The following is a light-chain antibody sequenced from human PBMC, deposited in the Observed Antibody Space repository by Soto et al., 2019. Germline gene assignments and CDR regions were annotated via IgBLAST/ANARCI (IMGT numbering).Light chain of an antibody. Sequence: QAVVTQEPSFSVSPGGTVTLTCGLSSGSVSTSYYPSWYQQTPGQAPRTLIYSTNTRSSGVPDRFSGSILGNKAALTITGAQADDASDYYCVLYMGSGIQVFGGGTKLTVL. J-gene: IGLJ2*01. CDR3: VLYMGSGIQV. CDR1: SGSVSTSYY. V-gene: IGLV8-61*01. CDR2: STN.